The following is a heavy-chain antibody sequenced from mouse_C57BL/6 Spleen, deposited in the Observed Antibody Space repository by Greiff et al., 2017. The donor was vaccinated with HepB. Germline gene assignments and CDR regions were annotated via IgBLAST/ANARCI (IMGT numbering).Heavy chain of an antibody. D-gene: IGHD2-4*01. J-gene: IGHJ3*01. CDR1: GYTFTSYW. Sequence: QVQLQQPGAELVKPGASVKLSCKASGYTFTSYWMHWVKQRPGQGLEWIGMIHPNSGSTNYNEKFKSKATLTVDKSSSTAYMHRSSLTSEDSAVYYWALYYDYDSSWFAYWGQGTLVTVSA. V-gene: IGHV1-64*01. CDR3: ALYYDYDSSWFAY. CDR2: IHPNSGST.